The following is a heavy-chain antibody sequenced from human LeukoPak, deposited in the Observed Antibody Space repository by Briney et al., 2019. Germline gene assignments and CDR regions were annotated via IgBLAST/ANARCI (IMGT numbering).Heavy chain of an antibody. CDR2: IYYSGST. J-gene: IGHJ4*02. CDR1: GGSISSSSYY. CDR3: ASSPSIAVAGIDY. V-gene: IGHV4-39*01. D-gene: IGHD6-19*01. Sequence: SETLSLTCTVSGGSISSSSYYWGWIRQPPGKGLEWIGSIYYSGSTYYNPSLKSRVTISVDTSKNQLSLKLSSVTAADTAVYYCASSPSIAVAGIDYWGQGTLVTVSS.